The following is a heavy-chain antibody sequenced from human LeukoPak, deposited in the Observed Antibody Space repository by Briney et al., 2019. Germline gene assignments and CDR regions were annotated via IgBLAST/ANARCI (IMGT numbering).Heavy chain of an antibody. CDR2: IWYDGSNK. Sequence: GGSLRLSCAASGFTFSSYGMHWVRQAPGKGLEWVAVIWYDGSNKYYADSVKGRFTISRDNSKNTLYLQMNSLRAEDTAVYYCARATSVVVPAYGMDVWGQGTTATVSS. V-gene: IGHV3-33*01. J-gene: IGHJ6*02. CDR3: ARATSVVVPAYGMDV. CDR1: GFTFSSYG. D-gene: IGHD2-2*01.